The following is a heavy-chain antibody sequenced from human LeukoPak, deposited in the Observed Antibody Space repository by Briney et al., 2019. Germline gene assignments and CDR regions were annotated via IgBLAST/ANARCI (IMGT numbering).Heavy chain of an antibody. V-gene: IGHV3-21*01. CDR1: GFTFSSYS. J-gene: IGHJ4*02. CDR3: ARDVDTAMEIDY. CDR2: ISSSSSYI. Sequence: GGSLRLSCAASGFTFSSYSMNWVRQAPGKGLEWVSSISSSSSYIYYADSVKGRFTVSRDNAKNSLYLQMNSLRAEDTAVYYCARDVDTAMEIDYWGQGTLVTVSS. D-gene: IGHD5-18*01.